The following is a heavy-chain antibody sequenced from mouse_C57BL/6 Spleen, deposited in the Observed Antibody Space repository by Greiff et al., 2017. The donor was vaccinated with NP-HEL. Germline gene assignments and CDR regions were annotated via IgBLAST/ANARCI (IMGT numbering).Heavy chain of an antibody. CDR3: ARSNTEAMDY. D-gene: IGHD4-1*01. Sequence: QVQLQQPGAELVRPGSSVKLSCKASGYTFTSYWMDWVKQRPGQGLEWIGNIYPSDSETHYNQKFKDKATLTVDKSSTTAYMKSSSLTYEDSAVYYCARSNTEAMDYWGQGTSVTVSS. CDR2: IYPSDSET. CDR1: GYTFTSYW. J-gene: IGHJ4*01. V-gene: IGHV1-61*01.